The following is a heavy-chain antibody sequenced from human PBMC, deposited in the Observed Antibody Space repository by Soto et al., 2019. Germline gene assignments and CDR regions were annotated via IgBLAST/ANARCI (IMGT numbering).Heavy chain of an antibody. CDR3: ARRPRAVAGMDNWFDP. CDR1: GGSISSSSITYY. D-gene: IGHD6-19*01. J-gene: IGHJ5*02. Sequence: QLQLQESGPGLVKPSETLSLTCTVSGGSISSSSITYYWGWIRQPPGKGPEWIGGIHSSGSAYYNPYLKSRVTVSIDVSKNEFSLKLSSVTAADTAVYYCARRPRAVAGMDNWFDPWGQGILVTVSS. CDR2: IHSSGSA. V-gene: IGHV4-39*01.